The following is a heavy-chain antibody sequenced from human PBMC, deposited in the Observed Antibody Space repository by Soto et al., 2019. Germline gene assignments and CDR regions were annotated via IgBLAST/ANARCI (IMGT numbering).Heavy chain of an antibody. CDR1: GFTFGSYT. J-gene: IGHJ4*02. D-gene: IGHD2-2*01. Sequence: EVQLVESGGGLVKPGGSLRLSCAASGFTFGSYTMNWVRQAPGKGLEWVSSISTSSSYIYYADSVKGRFTISRDNAKNSLYLQMSSLRAEDTAVYYCARDLAVPTTRLLGYWGQGTLVTVSS. CDR3: ARDLAVPTTRLLGY. V-gene: IGHV3-21*01. CDR2: ISTSSSYI.